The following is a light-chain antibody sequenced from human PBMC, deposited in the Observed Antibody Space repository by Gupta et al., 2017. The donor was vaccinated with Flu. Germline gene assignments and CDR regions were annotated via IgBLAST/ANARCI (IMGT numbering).Light chain of an antibody. V-gene: IGKV1-33*01. CDR2: DAS. CDR1: QDISNY. J-gene: IGKJ4*01. CDR3: QQYHNLRT. Sequence: DIQMTQSPSSLSASVGDRVTITCQASQDISNYLNWHQQKPGKAPKLLIYDASNLETGVPSRFSGSGSGTDFTVTISSLQPEDIATYYCQQYHNLRTFGGGTKVEIK.